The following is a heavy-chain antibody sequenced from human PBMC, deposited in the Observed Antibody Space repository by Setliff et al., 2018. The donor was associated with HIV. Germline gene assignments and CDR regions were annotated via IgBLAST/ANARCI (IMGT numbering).Heavy chain of an antibody. CDR1: GYVFTNYW. CDR3: ARHFGISYRSPFDP. J-gene: IGHJ5*02. D-gene: IGHD3-3*01. CDR2: ISPDDSDT. Sequence: GESLKISCKSSGYVFTNYWIGWVRQMPGKGQEWMGIISPDDSDTRYSPSFQGQVTISVDKSTSTAYLQWSSLKASDSAIYYCARHFGISYRSPFDPWGQGTLVTVSS. V-gene: IGHV5-51*01.